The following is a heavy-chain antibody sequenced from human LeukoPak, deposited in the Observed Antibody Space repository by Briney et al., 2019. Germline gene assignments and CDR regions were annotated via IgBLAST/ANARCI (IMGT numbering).Heavy chain of an antibody. CDR2: INHSGST. CDR3: ARKKPIVVVPAAKRTYYMDV. V-gene: IGHV4-34*01. CDR1: GGSFSGYY. J-gene: IGHJ6*03. D-gene: IGHD2-2*01. Sequence: PLETLSLTCAVYGGSFSGYYWSWIRQPPGKGLEWIGEINHSGSTNYNPSLKSRVTISVDTSNSQFSLKLSALTAADTAVYYCARKKPIVVVPAAKRTYYMDVWGKGTTVTVSS.